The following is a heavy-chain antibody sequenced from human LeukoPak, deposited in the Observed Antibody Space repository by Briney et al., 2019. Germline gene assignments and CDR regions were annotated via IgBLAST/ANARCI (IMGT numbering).Heavy chain of an antibody. CDR3: ARDLLGSRSSYSSGAWDY. CDR1: GYTFTSNY. J-gene: IGHJ4*02. V-gene: IGHV1-46*01. D-gene: IGHD3-22*01. Sequence: ASVKVSCKAFGYTFTSNYMHWVRQAPGQGLEWMGVISPSGGSTTYAQKFQGRVTLTRDMSTSTDYLELSSLRAEDTAIYYCARDLLGSRSSYSSGAWDYWGQGTLVTVSS. CDR2: ISPSGGST.